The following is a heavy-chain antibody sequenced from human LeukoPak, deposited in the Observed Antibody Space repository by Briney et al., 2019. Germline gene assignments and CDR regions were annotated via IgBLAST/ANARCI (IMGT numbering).Heavy chain of an antibody. Sequence: PGGSLRLSCAVSGFTVSRNYMSWVRQAPGSGLEWVPVIYSGGNTYYADSVKGRFTISRDNSKNTLYLQMNSLRAEDTAVYYCAKWPHFYEGGDSYLSDYWGQGTLVTVSS. CDR2: IYSGGNT. D-gene: IGHD2-21*01. J-gene: IGHJ4*02. V-gene: IGHV3-53*01. CDR1: GFTVSRNY. CDR3: AKWPHFYEGGDSYLSDY.